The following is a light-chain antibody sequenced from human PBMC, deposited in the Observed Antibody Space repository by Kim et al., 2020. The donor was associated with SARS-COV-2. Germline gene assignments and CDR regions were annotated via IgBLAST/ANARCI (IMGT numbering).Light chain of an antibody. V-gene: IGLV1-51*01. CDR1: ISNIGNNP. CDR3: AAWDTSLSSWI. CDR2: ADD. Sequence: QQLTISFFGTISNIGNNPVSWYRHLPGTAPVVLILADDERSSGTPDRISGSKSGTSATLDIAGLQTGDEADYFCAAWDTSLSSWIFGGGTKVTVL. J-gene: IGLJ3*02.